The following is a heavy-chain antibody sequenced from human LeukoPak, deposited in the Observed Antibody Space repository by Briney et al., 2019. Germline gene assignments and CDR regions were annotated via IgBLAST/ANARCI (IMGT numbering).Heavy chain of an antibody. CDR2: IKPKTDGETT. D-gene: IGHD3/OR15-3a*01. CDR1: GFTFSNAY. V-gene: IGHV3-15*07. CDR3: AKRRDWIYYYGMDV. Sequence: GGSLRLSCAASGFTFSNAYMNWVRQAPGKGLEWVGRIKPKTDGETTEYAAPVKGRFSISRDDSKNMLYLQMNSLKTEDTAVYYCAKRRDWIYYYGMDVWGQGTTVTVSS. J-gene: IGHJ6*02.